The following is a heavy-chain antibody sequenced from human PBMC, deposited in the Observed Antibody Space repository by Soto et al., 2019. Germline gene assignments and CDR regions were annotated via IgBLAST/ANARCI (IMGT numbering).Heavy chain of an antibody. V-gene: IGHV1-46*01. J-gene: IGHJ4*02. CDR1: RYTFTNYY. CDR3: ARDRRDSSGYYVYYFDY. CDR2: INPSGGST. D-gene: IGHD3-22*01. Sequence: GASVKVSCKSSRYTFTNYYMHWVRQAPGQGLEWMGIINPSGGSTSYAQKFQGRVTMTRDTSTSTVYMELSSLRSEDTAVYYCARDRRDSSGYYVYYFDYWGQGTLVTVSS.